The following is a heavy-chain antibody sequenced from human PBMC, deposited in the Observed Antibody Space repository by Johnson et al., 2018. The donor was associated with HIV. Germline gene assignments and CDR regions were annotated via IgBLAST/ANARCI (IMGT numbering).Heavy chain of an antibody. CDR3: ARGLTGEQVDI. CDR1: GFTFSSYG. J-gene: IGHJ3*02. Sequence: QVQLVESGGGVVQPGRSLRLSCAASGFTFSSYGMHWVRQAPGKGLEWVAFIRFDGSIEYQRDSVKGRFTISRDNSKNTLYLQMNSLRAEDTAVYYCARGLTGEQVDIWGQGTMVTVSS. D-gene: IGHD3-16*01. CDR2: IRFDGSIE. V-gene: IGHV3-33*08.